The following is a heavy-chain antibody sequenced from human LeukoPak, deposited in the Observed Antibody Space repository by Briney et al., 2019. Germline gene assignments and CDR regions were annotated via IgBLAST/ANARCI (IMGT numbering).Heavy chain of an antibody. Sequence: SVKVSCKASGGTFSSYAISWVRQAPGQGLEWMGGIIPIFGTANYAQKFQGRVTITADKSTSTAYMELSRLRSDDTAVYYCARELWFGETKPNYYMDVWGKGTTVTISS. V-gene: IGHV1-69*06. J-gene: IGHJ6*03. D-gene: IGHD3-10*01. CDR3: ARELWFGETKPNYYMDV. CDR1: GGTFSSYA. CDR2: IIPIFGTA.